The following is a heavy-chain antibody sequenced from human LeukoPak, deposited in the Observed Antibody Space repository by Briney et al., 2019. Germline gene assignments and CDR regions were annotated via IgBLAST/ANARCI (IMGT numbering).Heavy chain of an antibody. CDR2: IKQDGSEK. CDR1: GFSFSSYW. D-gene: IGHD3-22*01. Sequence: GGSLRLSCAASGFSFSSYWMSWVRQAPGKGLEWVANIKQDGSEKYYVDSVKGRFTISRDNAKNSLYLQMNSLRAEDTAVYYCARSVFYDSSVNWGQGTLVTVSS. J-gene: IGHJ4*02. V-gene: IGHV3-7*01. CDR3: ARSVFYDSSVN.